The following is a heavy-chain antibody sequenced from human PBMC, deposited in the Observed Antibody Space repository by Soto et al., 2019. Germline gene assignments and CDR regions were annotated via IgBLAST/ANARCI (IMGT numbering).Heavy chain of an antibody. CDR3: ERDYIPLYSNPTGYYGMDV. Sequence: PXGSLLLSCAASGFTVSSNYMSWVRQAPGKGLEWVSVIYSGGSTYYADSVKGRFTISRDNYKNTLYLQMNNLRAEDTAVYYCERDYIPLYSNPTGYYGMDVWGQGTKVTVYS. CDR2: IYSGGST. CDR1: GFTVSSNY. V-gene: IGHV3-53*01. D-gene: IGHD4-4*01. J-gene: IGHJ6*02.